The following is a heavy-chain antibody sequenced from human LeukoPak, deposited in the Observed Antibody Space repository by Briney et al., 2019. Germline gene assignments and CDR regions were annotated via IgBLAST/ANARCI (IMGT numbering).Heavy chain of an antibody. CDR3: ARVYCTTGDCYYYYYGMDV. V-gene: IGHV3-21*01. CDR2: ISSSSSYI. D-gene: IGHD2-8*01. CDR1: GFTFSSYG. Sequence: GSLRLSCAASGFTFSSYGMHWVRQAPGKGLEWVSSISSSSSYIYCADSVKGRFTISRDNAKSSLYLQMNSLRAEDTAVYYCARVYCTTGDCYYYYYGMDVWGQGTTVTVSS. J-gene: IGHJ6*02.